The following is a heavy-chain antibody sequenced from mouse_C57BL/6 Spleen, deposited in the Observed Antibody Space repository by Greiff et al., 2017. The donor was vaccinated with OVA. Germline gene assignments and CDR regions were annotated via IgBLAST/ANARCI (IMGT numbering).Heavy chain of an antibody. V-gene: IGHV5-9*01. CDR2: ISGGGGNT. CDR1: GFTFSSYT. J-gene: IGHJ1*03. D-gene: IGHD1-1*01. Sequence: EVQVVESGGGLVKPGGSLKLSCAASGFTFSSYTMSWVRQTPEKRLEWVATISGGGGNTYYPDSVKGRFTISRDNAKNTLYLQMSSLRSEDTALYYCARSTTVAHWYFDVWGTGTTVTVSS. CDR3: ARSTTVAHWYFDV.